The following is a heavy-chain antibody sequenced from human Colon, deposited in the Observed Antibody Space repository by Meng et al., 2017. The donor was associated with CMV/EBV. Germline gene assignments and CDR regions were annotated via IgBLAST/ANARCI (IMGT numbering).Heavy chain of an antibody. CDR3: TTETYSSNWYAVYFQH. CDR2: IKSKTDGGTT. CDR1: FSKAW. Sequence: FSKAWMNWVRQAPGKGLEWVGRIKSKTDGGTTDYAAPVKDRFTISRDDSENTLYLEINSLKTEDTAVYYCTTETYSSNWYAVYFQHWGQGTLVTVSS. V-gene: IGHV3-15*01. J-gene: IGHJ1*01. D-gene: IGHD6-13*01.